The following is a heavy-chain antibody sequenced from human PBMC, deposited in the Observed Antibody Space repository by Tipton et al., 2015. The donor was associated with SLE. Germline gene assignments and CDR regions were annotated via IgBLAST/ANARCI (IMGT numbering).Heavy chain of an antibody. Sequence: TLSLTCAVYGGSFSGYYWSWIRQPPGKGLEWIGEINHSGSTNYNPSLKSRVPISVDTSKNQFSLKLSSVTAADTAVYYCARGGDDAFDIWGQGTMVTVSS. CDR1: GGSFSGYY. CDR3: ARGGDDAFDI. V-gene: IGHV4-34*01. D-gene: IGHD7-27*01. CDR2: INHSGST. J-gene: IGHJ3*02.